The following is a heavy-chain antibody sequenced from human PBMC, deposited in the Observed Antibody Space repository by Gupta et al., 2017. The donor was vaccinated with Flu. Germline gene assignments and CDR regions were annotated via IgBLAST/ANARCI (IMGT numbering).Heavy chain of an antibody. J-gene: IGHJ4*02. CDR2: VYYSGTT. CDR1: DGSISDYY. D-gene: IGHD2-21*01. CDR3: AAIVGGYYFDS. V-gene: IGHV4-59*08. Sequence: QVQLQKSGPRLVKPSETLSLTCTVSDGSISDYYWSWIRQPPGKGLEWIGYVYYSGTTNYSPSLKSRVTMSLDASKHQFSLKLSSVTAADTAIYYCAAIVGGYYFDSWGQGALVTVSS.